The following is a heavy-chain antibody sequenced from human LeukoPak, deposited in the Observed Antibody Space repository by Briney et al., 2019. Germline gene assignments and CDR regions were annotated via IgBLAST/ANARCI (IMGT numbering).Heavy chain of an antibody. J-gene: IGHJ4*02. CDR1: GFTVSSNY. CDR3: ARDKVGGSDYYFDY. D-gene: IGHD3-10*01. CDR2: IYSGGST. Sequence: SGGSLRLSCAASGFTVSSNYMSWVRQAPGKGLEWVSVIYSGGSTYYADSVKGRFTISRDNSKNTLYLQMNSLRAEDTAVYYCARDKVGGSDYYFDYWGQGTLVTVSS. V-gene: IGHV3-53*01.